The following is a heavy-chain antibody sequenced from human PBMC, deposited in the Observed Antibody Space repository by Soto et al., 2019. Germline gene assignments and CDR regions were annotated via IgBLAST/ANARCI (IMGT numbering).Heavy chain of an antibody. Sequence: QITLKESGPTLVKPTQTLTLTCTFSGFSLSTNGVSVGWIRQPPGKALEWLALIYWDDDMRYSPSLKSRLTTTTDTSKNQVVLTMTNMDPVDTATYYCAHAIAPRVLDYWGQGTLVTVSS. J-gene: IGHJ4*02. CDR1: GFSLSTNGVS. CDR2: IYWDDDM. CDR3: AHAIAPRVLDY. D-gene: IGHD2-21*01. V-gene: IGHV2-5*02.